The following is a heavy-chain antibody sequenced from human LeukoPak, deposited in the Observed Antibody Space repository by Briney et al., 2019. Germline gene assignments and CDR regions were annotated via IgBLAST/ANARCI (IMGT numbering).Heavy chain of an antibody. CDR2: INHSGST. J-gene: IGHJ4*02. D-gene: IGHD3-10*01. CDR3: ARHPPRVSGGYPFDC. Sequence: PSETLSLTCAVYGGSFSGYYWSWIRQPPGKGLEWIGEINHSGSTNYNPSLKSRLTISVDTSKNQFSLKLSSVTAADTAVYYCARHPPRVSGGYPFDCWGQGTLVTVSS. CDR1: GGSFSGYY. V-gene: IGHV4-34*01.